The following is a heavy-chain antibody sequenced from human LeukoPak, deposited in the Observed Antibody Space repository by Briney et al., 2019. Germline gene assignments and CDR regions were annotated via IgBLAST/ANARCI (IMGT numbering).Heavy chain of an antibody. CDR1: GYTFTSYY. D-gene: IGHD3-10*01. CDR2: INPSGGST. CDR3: ARDDGHYYYGSGSYQDY. Sequence: GASVKVSCKASGYTFTSYYMHWVRQAPGQGLEWMGIINPSGGSTSYAQKFQGRVTMTRDMSTSTVYMELSSLRSEDTAVYNCARDDGHYYYGSGSYQDYWGQGTLVTVSS. V-gene: IGHV1-46*01. J-gene: IGHJ4*02.